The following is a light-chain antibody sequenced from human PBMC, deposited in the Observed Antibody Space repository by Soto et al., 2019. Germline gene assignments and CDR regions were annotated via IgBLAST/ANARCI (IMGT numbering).Light chain of an antibody. J-gene: IGKJ1*01. Sequence: EIVLTQSPCTLSLSPVERATLSCSASQSVSNNYLAWYQQKPGQAPRLLIYGASNRATGIPDRFSGSGSGTDFTLTISRLEPEDFAVYYCQQYGSSPETFGQGTKVDIK. CDR1: QSVSNNY. V-gene: IGKV3-20*01. CDR2: GAS. CDR3: QQYGSSPET.